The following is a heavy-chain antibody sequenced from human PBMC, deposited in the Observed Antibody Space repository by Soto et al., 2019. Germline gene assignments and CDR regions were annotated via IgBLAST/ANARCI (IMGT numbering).Heavy chain of an antibody. V-gene: IGHV4-59*01. J-gene: IGHJ4*02. D-gene: IGHD5-18*01. CDR1: GGSISSYF. Sequence: LSLTCTVSGGSISSYFWSWIRQPPGKGLEWIGYIYYSGSTNYNPSLKSRVTISVDTSKNQFSLKLSSVTAADTAVYYCARSGTAMVLVDYWGQGTLVTVSS. CDR2: IYYSGST. CDR3: ARSGTAMVLVDY.